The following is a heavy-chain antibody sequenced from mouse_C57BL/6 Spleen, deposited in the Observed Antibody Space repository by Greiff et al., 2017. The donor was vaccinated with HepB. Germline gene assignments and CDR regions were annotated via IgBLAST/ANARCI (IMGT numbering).Heavy chain of an antibody. Sequence: VKVVESGPELVKPGASVKISCKASGYAFSSSWMNWVKQRPGKGLEWIGRIYPGDGDTNYNGKFKGKATLTADKSSSTAYMQLSSLTSEDSAVYFCARSNYPAWFAYWGQGTLVTVSA. D-gene: IGHD2-5*01. CDR1: GYAFSSSW. V-gene: IGHV1-82*01. J-gene: IGHJ3*01. CDR2: IYPGDGDT. CDR3: ARSNYPAWFAY.